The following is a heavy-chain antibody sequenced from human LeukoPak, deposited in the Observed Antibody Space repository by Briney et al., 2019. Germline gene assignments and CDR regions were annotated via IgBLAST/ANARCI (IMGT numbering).Heavy chain of an antibody. D-gene: IGHD2-15*01. CDR3: ARVDCSGGSCYSFDY. CDR2: IYYSGST. V-gene: IGHV4-59*01. Sequence: SETLSLTCTVSGGSFSSYYWNWIRQPPGKGLEWMGYIYYSGSTNCTPSLKSRVTISVDTSTNQFSLKLSSVTAADTAVYYCARVDCSGGSCYSFDYWGQGTLVTVSS. J-gene: IGHJ4*02. CDR1: GGSFSSYY.